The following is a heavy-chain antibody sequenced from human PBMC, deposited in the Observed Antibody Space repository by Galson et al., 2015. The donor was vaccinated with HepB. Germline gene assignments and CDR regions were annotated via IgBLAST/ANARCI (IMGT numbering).Heavy chain of an antibody. CDR1: GFTFSSYS. CDR3: ARDLRTNWYSDL. J-gene: IGHJ2*01. V-gene: IGHV3-21*01. D-gene: IGHD1-14*01. CDR2: ISSSSSYI. Sequence: SLRLSCAASGFTFSSYSMNWVRQAPGKGLEWVSSISSSSSYIYYEDSVKGRFTISRDNARNLLYLQMNSLRVEDTAVYYCARDLRTNWYSDLWGRGTLVTVSS.